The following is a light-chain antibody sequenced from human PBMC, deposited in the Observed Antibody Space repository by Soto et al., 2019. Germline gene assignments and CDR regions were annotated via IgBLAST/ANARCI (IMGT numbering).Light chain of an antibody. CDR1: QSFSNSY. V-gene: IGKV3-20*01. J-gene: IGKJ1*01. Sequence: EIVLTQSPDTLSLSPGERATLSCRASQSFSNSYLAWYQQKPGQAPRLLIYGASSRATGIPDRFSGRGSGTEFTLTISRLEPEDFAVYYCQQYGNSRTFGQGTKVEIK. CDR3: QQYGNSRT. CDR2: GAS.